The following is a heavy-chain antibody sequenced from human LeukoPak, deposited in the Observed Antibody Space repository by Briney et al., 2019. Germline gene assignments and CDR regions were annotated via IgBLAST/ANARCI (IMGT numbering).Heavy chain of an antibody. D-gene: IGHD4-23*01. Sequence: GGSLRLSCAASGFTVSSNYMSWVRQAPGKGLEYVSLIYSDDTTYYADSVKGRSTISRDNSKNTLYLQMNSLRAEDTAVYYCASESPLYYGGNSGYWGQGTLVTVSS. CDR3: ASESPLYYGGNSGY. V-gene: IGHV3-53*01. CDR1: GFTVSSNY. CDR2: IYSDDTT. J-gene: IGHJ4*02.